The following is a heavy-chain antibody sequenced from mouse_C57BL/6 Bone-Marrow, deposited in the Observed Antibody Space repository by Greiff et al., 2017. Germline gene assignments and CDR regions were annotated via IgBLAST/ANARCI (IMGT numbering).Heavy chain of an antibody. V-gene: IGHV1-55*01. D-gene: IGHD2-4*01. CDR1: GYTFTSYW. J-gene: IGHJ3*01. CDR3: AREDEDYDVSWFAY. CDR2: IYPGSGST. Sequence: QVQLKQPGAELVKPGASVKMSCKASGYTFTSYWITWVKQRPGQGLEWIGDIYPGSGSTNYNEKFKSKATLTVDTSYSTAYMQLSSLTSEDSAVYYCAREDEDYDVSWFAYWGQGTLVTVSA.